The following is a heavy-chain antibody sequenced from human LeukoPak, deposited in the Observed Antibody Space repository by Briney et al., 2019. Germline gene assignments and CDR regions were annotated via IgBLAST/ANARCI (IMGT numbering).Heavy chain of an antibody. CDR3: AKDYGGYLFDY. V-gene: IGHV3-23*01. D-gene: IGHD4-23*01. J-gene: IGHJ4*02. CDR2: ITDSGIGT. Sequence: PGGSLRLSCGASGFTFSSYAMSWVRQAPGKGLEWVSAITDSGIGTHYADSVMGRFTISRDNSKNTLYLQMNSLRAEDTAVYYCAKDYGGYLFDYWGQGTLVTVSS. CDR1: GFTFSSYA.